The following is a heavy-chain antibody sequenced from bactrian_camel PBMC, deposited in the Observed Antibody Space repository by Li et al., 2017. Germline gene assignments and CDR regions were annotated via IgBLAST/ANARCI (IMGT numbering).Heavy chain of an antibody. CDR2: ITSLPSLFRAA. CDR1: GITFSRHD. D-gene: IGHD1*01. J-gene: IGHJ4*01. V-gene: IGHV3S6*01. Sequence: HVQLVESGGGLVQPGESLRLSCVASGITFSRHDMSWVRQAPGKEVEWVAGITSLPSLFRAASYADSVKGRFTISRDNAKYTLYLQMNSLKPEDTAVYYCVRSMQSDFNYWGQGTQVTVS. CDR3: VRSMQSDFNY.